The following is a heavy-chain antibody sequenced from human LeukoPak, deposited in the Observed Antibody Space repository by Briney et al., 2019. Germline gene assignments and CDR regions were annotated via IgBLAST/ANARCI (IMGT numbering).Heavy chain of an antibody. J-gene: IGHJ5*02. CDR3: AKDIGSTDP. V-gene: IGHV3-23*01. D-gene: IGHD1-26*01. Sequence: PGGSLRLSCTGSGFTFGGYLMSWVRQAPGKGLEWVSAISGSGGSTYYADSVKGRFTISRDNSKNTLYLQMNSLRAEDTAVYYCAKDIGSTDPWSQGTLVTVSS. CDR1: GFTFGGYL. CDR2: ISGSGGST.